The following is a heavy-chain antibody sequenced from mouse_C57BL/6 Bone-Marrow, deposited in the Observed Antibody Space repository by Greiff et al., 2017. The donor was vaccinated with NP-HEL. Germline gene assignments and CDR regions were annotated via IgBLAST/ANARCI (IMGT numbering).Heavy chain of an antibody. CDR1: GFNIKDYY. J-gene: IGHJ4*01. CDR2: INPEDGDT. V-gene: IGHV14-1*01. Sequence: EVKLMESGAELVRPGASVKLSCTASGFNIKDYYMHWVKQRPEQGLEWIGRINPEDGDTEYAPKFQGKATMTADPSSNTAYLQLSSLTSEDTAVYYCTTDTTVVATPYYAMDYWGQGTSVTVSS. CDR3: TTDTTVVATPYYAMDY. D-gene: IGHD1-1*01.